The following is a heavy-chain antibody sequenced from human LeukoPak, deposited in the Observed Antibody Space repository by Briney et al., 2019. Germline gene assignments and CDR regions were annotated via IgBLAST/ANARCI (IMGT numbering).Heavy chain of an antibody. CDR2: IFGSGSS. Sequence: PSESLSLTCTVSGGSTSDYYWSWIRPPPGKGLEWIGWIFGSGSSNYNTSLKSRLTISVDTSKNQFSLKLTSATAADTAGYYCAREKDTGSNHAKIRYDIWGQGTMVIVSS. CDR1: GGSTSDYY. J-gene: IGHJ3*02. V-gene: IGHV4-59*01. D-gene: IGHD1-26*01. CDR3: AREKDTGSNHAKIRYDI.